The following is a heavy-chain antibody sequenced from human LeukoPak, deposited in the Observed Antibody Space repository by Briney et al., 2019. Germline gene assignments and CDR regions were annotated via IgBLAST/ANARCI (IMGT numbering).Heavy chain of an antibody. D-gene: IGHD5-24*01. CDR3: ARRMATVTDAFDI. Sequence: PSETLSLTCNVSGDSLTSHFWSWLRQTPGKGLEWIGYVFHSGTTNYSPSLKSRVTISLDTSKKQFYLRLASVTAADTALYYCARRMATVTDAFDIWGRGTMVSVSS. V-gene: IGHV4-59*08. CDR1: GDSLTSHF. CDR2: VFHSGTT. J-gene: IGHJ3*02.